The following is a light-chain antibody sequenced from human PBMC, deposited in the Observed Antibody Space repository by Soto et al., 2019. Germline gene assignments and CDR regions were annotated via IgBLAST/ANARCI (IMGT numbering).Light chain of an antibody. Sequence: IVMTQSPATLSVSPGERATLSCRASQSVNDNLAWYQQKLGQAPRLLIYDASTRATDIPARFSGSGSGTDFTLTISSLKSEDFAVYYCHQYKRWPSFGGGTKVEIK. CDR1: QSVNDN. CDR3: HQYKRWPS. CDR2: DAS. J-gene: IGKJ4*01. V-gene: IGKV3-15*01.